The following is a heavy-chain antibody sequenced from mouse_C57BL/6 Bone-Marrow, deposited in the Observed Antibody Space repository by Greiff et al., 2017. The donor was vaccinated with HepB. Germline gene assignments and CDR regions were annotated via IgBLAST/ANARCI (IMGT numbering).Heavy chain of an antibody. Sequence: VQLKESGAELARPGASVKLSCKASGYTFTSYGISWVKQRTGQGLEWIGEIYPRSGNTYYNEKFKGKATLTADKSSSTAYMELRSLTSEDSAVYFCAREEGRGFDYWGQGTTLTVSS. CDR1: GYTFTSYG. J-gene: IGHJ2*01. D-gene: IGHD3-3*01. V-gene: IGHV1-81*01. CDR2: IYPRSGNT. CDR3: AREEGRGFDY.